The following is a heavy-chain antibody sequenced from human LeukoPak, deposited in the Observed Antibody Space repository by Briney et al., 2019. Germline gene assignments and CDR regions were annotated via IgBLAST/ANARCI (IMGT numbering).Heavy chain of an antibody. CDR3: ARFTGATYGSPFEY. Sequence: SGTLSLTCAVSGGSISSSNWWSWVRQPPGKGLEWFGEIYHSGSTNYNPSLKSRVTISVDKSKNQFSLKVKSVTAADTAVYYCARFTGATYGSPFEYWGQGTLVTVSS. CDR2: IYHSGST. D-gene: IGHD6-25*01. J-gene: IGHJ4*02. CDR1: GGSISSSNW. V-gene: IGHV4-4*02.